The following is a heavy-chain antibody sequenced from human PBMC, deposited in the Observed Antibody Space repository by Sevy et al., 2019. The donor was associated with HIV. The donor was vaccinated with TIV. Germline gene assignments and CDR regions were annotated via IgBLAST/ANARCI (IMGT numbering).Heavy chain of an antibody. CDR1: GFSFRSYW. CDR2: IYQDGSEK. CDR3: AREGSYGDYMLSYYYGMDV. D-gene: IGHD4-17*01. J-gene: IGHJ6*02. Sequence: GGSLRLSCAASGFSFRSYWMTWVRQAPGKGLEWVASIYQDGSEKYYMDSVKGRFTVSRDNAKNSLFLQMNSLRVEDTAVYYGAREGSYGDYMLSYYYGMDVWGQRPTVTVSS. V-gene: IGHV3-7*01.